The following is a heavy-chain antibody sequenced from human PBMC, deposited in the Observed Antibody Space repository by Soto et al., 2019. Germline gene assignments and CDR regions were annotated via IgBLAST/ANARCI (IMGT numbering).Heavy chain of an antibody. CDR1: AFTVSSNY. D-gene: IGHD1-26*01. CDR3: AAKVGPIEFHFDY. V-gene: IGHV3-53*01. Sequence: PGGSLRLSCTASAFTVSSNYMSWVRQAPGKGLEWVSSIYGGSSTYYADSVKGRFTMFMDSSKSALYLQMDSLRVGDTAVYYCAAKVGPIEFHFDYWGQGALVTVSS. J-gene: IGHJ4*02. CDR2: IYGGSST.